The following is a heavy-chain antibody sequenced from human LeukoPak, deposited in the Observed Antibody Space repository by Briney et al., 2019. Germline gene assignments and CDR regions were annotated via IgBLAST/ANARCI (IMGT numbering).Heavy chain of an antibody. V-gene: IGHV4-59*01. CDR1: LGSISSYY. CDR2: IYYSGST. CDR3: ASASLNIYAFDI. Sequence: KSSETLSLTCTVSLGSISSYYWSWIRQPPGKGLEWIGYIYYSGSTKYKPSLKSRATISVHTSKNQFSLKLSSVTSADTAVYYCASASLNIYAFDIWGQGTMVTVSS. D-gene: IGHD2/OR15-2a*01. J-gene: IGHJ3*02.